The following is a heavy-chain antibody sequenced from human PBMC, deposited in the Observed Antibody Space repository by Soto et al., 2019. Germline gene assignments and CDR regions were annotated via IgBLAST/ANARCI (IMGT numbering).Heavy chain of an antibody. D-gene: IGHD3-22*01. CDR1: GFTFSSYA. CDR3: AKDHTPQRITMIVVVITCFDY. Sequence: GGSLRLSCAASGFTFSSYAMSWVRQAPGKGLEWVSAISGSGGSTYYADSVKGRFTISRDNSKNTLYLQMNSLRAEDTAVYYCAKDHTPQRITMIVVVITCFDYWGQGTLVTVSS. V-gene: IGHV3-23*01. CDR2: ISGSGGST. J-gene: IGHJ4*02.